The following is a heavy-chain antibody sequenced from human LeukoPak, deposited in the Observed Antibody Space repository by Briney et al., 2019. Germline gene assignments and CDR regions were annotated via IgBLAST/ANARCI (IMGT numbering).Heavy chain of an antibody. D-gene: IGHD1-26*01. J-gene: IGHJ4*02. V-gene: IGHV1-18*01. CDR1: GYTFTSYG. Sequence: ASVKVSCKASGYTFTSYGISWVRQAPGQGLEWMGWISAYNGNTNYAQKLQGRVTMTTDTSTSTAYMELRSLRSDDTAVYYCARDRSGSYFSLRYYFDYWGQGTLVTVSP. CDR2: ISAYNGNT. CDR3: ARDRSGSYFSLRYYFDY.